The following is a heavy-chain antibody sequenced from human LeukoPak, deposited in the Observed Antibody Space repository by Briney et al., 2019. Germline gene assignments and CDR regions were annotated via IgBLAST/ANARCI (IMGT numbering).Heavy chain of an antibody. CDR2: IKQDGSEK. J-gene: IGHJ6*02. Sequence: GGSLRLSCAASGFTFSSSWMSWVRQAPGKGLEWVANIKQDGSEKYYLGSVKGRFTISRDNAKSSLYLQMDSLRAEDTAVYYCARVQSLGYCSGGSCYPDKSSYYYGMDVWGQGTTVTVSS. CDR3: ARVQSLGYCSGGSCYPDKSSYYYGMDV. D-gene: IGHD2-15*01. V-gene: IGHV3-7*03. CDR1: GFTFSSSW.